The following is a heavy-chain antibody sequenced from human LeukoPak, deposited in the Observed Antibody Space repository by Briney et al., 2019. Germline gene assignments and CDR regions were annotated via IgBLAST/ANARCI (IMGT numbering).Heavy chain of an antibody. V-gene: IGHV1-69*06. J-gene: IGHJ4*02. D-gene: IGHD6-19*01. CDR3: ARPTSSGWYGSYFDY. Sequence: SVKVSCKASGGTFSSYAISWVRQAPGQGLEWMGGIIPIFGTANYAQKFQGRVTITADKSTSTAYMELSSLRSEDTAVYYCARPTSSGWYGSYFDYWGQGTLVTVSS. CDR2: IIPIFGTA. CDR1: GGTFSSYA.